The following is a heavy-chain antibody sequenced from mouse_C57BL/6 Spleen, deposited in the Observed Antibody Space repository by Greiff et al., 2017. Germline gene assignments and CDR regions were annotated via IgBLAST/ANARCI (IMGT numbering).Heavy chain of an antibody. V-gene: IGHV3-6*01. CDR3: ASHITTVGDWFAY. Sequence: QSGPGLVKPSQSLSLTCSVTGYSITSGYYWNWIRQFPGNKLEWMGYISYDGSNNYNPSLKNRISITRDTSKNQFFLKLNSVTTEDTATYYCASHITTVGDWFAYWGQGTLVTVSA. CDR2: ISYDGSN. J-gene: IGHJ3*01. D-gene: IGHD1-1*01. CDR1: GYSITSGYY.